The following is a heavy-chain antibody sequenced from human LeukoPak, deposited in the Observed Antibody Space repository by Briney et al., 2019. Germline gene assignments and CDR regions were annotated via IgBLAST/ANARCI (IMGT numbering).Heavy chain of an antibody. CDR1: GGSISSGSYY. D-gene: IGHD3-10*01. CDR3: ARAIMPPNPNYYGSGNRFDP. CDR2: IYTSGST. V-gene: IGHV4-61*02. J-gene: IGHJ5*02. Sequence: PSETLSLTCTVSGGSISSGSYYWSWIRQPAGKGLEWIGRIYTSGSTNYNPSLKSRVTISVDTSKNQFSLKLISVTAADTAVYYCARAIMPPNPNYYGSGNRFDPWGQGTLVTVSS.